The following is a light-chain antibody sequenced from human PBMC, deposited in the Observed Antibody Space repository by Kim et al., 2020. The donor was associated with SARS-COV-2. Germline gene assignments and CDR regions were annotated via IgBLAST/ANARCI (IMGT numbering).Light chain of an antibody. CDR1: SSDVGGYNY. Sequence: QSALTQPPSASGSPGQSVAISCTGTSSDVGGYNYVSWYQQHPGKAPRLMIFEVSKRPSGVPDRFSGSKSGNTASLTVSGLQAEDEADYYCSSFAGSNHVVFGVGTKLTVL. CDR2: EVS. J-gene: IGLJ2*01. V-gene: IGLV2-8*01. CDR3: SSFAGSNHVV.